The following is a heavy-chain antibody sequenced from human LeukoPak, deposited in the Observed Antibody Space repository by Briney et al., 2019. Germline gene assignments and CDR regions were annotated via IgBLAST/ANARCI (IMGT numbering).Heavy chain of an antibody. CDR2: ICSSSYFK. CDR3: ARRAGAYSHPYDY. V-gene: IGHV3-21*04. Sequence: PGGSLRLSCAASGFSFSTYTMNWVRQAPGKGLEWVSSICSSSYFKYYADPARGRCTISRDDSKNTLYLQMNSLRAEDTAVYYCARRAGAYSHPYDYWGQGTLVTVSS. J-gene: IGHJ4*02. D-gene: IGHD4/OR15-4a*01. CDR1: GFSFSTYT.